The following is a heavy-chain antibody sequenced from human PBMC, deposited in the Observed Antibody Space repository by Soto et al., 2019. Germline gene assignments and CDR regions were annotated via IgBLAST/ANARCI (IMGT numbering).Heavy chain of an antibody. CDR2: ISYYGTNE. J-gene: IGHJ5*02. CDR1: GFTFSGYG. CDR3: AKEDPSGRYSLDP. Sequence: GGSLRLSCEASGFTFSGYGMHWFRQAPGKGLEWVAVISYYGTNEYYEDSVKGRFTISRDNSKNTLYLQMNSLRIEDTAVYFCAKEDPSGRYSLDPWGQGTLVTVSS. V-gene: IGHV3-30*18. D-gene: IGHD1-26*01.